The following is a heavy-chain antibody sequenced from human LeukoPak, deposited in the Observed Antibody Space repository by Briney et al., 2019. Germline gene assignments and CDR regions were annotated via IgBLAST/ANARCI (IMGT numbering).Heavy chain of an antibody. V-gene: IGHV4-59*01. Sequence: SETLSLTCTVSGGSISSYYWSWIRPPPGKGLECIGYIYYSGSTNYNPSLKSRVTISVDTSKNQFSLKLSSVTAADTAVYYCARVRCSSTICYRVDYWGQGTLVTVSS. CDR3: ARVRCSSTICYRVDY. D-gene: IGHD2-2*01. J-gene: IGHJ4*02. CDR1: GGSISSYY. CDR2: IYYSGST.